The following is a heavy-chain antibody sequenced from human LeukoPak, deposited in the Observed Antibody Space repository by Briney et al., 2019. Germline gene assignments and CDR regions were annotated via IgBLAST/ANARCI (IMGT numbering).Heavy chain of an antibody. CDR1: GGSISSSRYY. D-gene: IGHD3-10*01. J-gene: IGHJ4*02. Sequence: SETLSLTCTVSGGSISSSRYYWGWIRQPPGKGLEWIGNIYYSGSTYYNPSLKSRVTISVDTSKNQFSLKLSSVTAADTAVYYCARAGSGYYGSGSPSTFDYWGQGTLVTVSS. V-gene: IGHV4-39*07. CDR3: ARAGSGYYGSGSPSTFDY. CDR2: IYYSGST.